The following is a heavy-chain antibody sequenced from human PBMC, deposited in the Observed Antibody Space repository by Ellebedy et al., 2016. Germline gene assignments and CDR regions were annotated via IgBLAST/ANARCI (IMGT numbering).Heavy chain of an antibody. J-gene: IGHJ6*02. CDR3: ARLDYYYYGMDV. CDR2: INAGNGNT. CDR1: GYTFTSYA. Sequence: ASVKVSXXASGYTFTSYAMHWVRQAPGQRLEWMGWINAGNGNTKYSQKFQGRVTITRDTSASTAYMELSSLRSEDTAVYYCARLDYYYYGMDVWGQGTTVTVSS. V-gene: IGHV1-3*01.